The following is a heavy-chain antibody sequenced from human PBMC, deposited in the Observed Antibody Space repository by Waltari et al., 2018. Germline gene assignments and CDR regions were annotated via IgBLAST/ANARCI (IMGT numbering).Heavy chain of an antibody. CDR3: AREPSPDSSGYFYYYMDV. J-gene: IGHJ6*03. V-gene: IGHV3-74*01. Sequence: EVQLVESGGGLVQPGGSLRLSCAASGFTFIRYWMHWVRQAPGKGLVWVSRINSDGSGTIYADSVKGRFTISRDNAKNTLYLQLNSLRVEDTALYYCAREPSPDSSGYFYYYMDVWGKGTTVTVSS. CDR2: INSDGSGT. CDR1: GFTFIRYW. D-gene: IGHD3-22*01.